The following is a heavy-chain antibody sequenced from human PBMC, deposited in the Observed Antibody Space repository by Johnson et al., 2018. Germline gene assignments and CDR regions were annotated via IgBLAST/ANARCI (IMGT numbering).Heavy chain of an antibody. Sequence: EVQLVESGGGLVQPGGSXRLSCAASGFTFSSYWMSWVRQAPGKGLEWVANIKQDGSEKYYVDSVKGRFTISRDNAKNSLYLQMNSLRAEDTAVYYCARDQRIQLSRRGAFDIWGQGTMVTVSS. D-gene: IGHD5-18*01. CDR1: GFTFSSYW. V-gene: IGHV3-7*01. CDR2: IKQDGSEK. J-gene: IGHJ3*02. CDR3: ARDQRIQLSRRGAFDI.